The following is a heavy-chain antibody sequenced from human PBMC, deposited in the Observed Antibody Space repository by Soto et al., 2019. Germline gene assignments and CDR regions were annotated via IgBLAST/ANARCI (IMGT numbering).Heavy chain of an antibody. J-gene: IGHJ5*02. CDR3: ARKDKSGYFNWFDP. V-gene: IGHV5-51*01. D-gene: IGHD3-22*01. CDR2: IFPSDSDT. CDR1: GYRFTSYW. Sequence: RGESLKISCRTSGYRFTSYWIARVRQMPGKGLEWMGIIFPSDSDTRYSPSFQGQVTISADRSTSTVFLQWASLKASDTAVYFCARKDKSGYFNWFDPWGQGTLVTVSS.